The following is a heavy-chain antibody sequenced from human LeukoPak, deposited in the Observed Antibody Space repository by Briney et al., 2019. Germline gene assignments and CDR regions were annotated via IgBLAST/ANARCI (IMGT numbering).Heavy chain of an antibody. V-gene: IGHV1-46*01. J-gene: IGHJ6*02. CDR1: GYTFTSYY. CDR2: INPSGGST. D-gene: IGHD3-10*01. Sequence: ASVKVSCKASGYTFTSYYMHWVRQAPGQGLEWMGIINPSGGSTSYAQKFQGRVTMTRDTSTSTVYMELNSLRSEDTAVYYCARDLVTMVRGVIINYGMDVWGQGTTVTVSS. CDR3: ARDLVTMVRGVIINYGMDV.